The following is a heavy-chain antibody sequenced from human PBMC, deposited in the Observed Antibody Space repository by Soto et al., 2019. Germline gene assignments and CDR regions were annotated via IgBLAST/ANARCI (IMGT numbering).Heavy chain of an antibody. CDR3: ARDQIGYGRFDY. CDR2: INGGGIT. Sequence: GGSLRLSCASSGFTFNNYALNWVRQTPGKGLEWVSAINGGGITFYTDSVKGRFTISRDNSKNTVSLQMSSLRAEDTAVYYCARDQIGYGRFDYWGQGAQVTVSS. J-gene: IGHJ4*02. D-gene: IGHD5-18*01. V-gene: IGHV3-23*01. CDR1: GFTFNNYA.